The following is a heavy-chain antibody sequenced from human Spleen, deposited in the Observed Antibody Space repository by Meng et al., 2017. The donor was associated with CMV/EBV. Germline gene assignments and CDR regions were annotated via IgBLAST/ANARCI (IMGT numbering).Heavy chain of an antibody. CDR1: GYSISSGNY. Sequence: SETLFLTCTVSGYSISSGNYWGWIRQPPGKGLEWIGSIYHSGSTLYNPSLKSRVTISLDTSKIHFSLKLSSVTAADTAVYYCARFALAFDIWGQGTMVTVSS. V-gene: IGHV4-38-2*02. CDR2: IYHSGST. CDR3: ARFALAFDI. J-gene: IGHJ3*02.